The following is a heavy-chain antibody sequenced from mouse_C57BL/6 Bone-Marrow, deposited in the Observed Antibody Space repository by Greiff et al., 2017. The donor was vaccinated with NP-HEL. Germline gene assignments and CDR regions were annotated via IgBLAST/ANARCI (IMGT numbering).Heavy chain of an antibody. CDR2: IDPSDSYT. CDR1: GYTFTSYW. D-gene: IGHD1-1*01. V-gene: IGHV1-50*01. Sequence: QVQLQQPGAELVKPGASVKLSCKASGYTFTSYWMQWVNQRPGQGLEWIGEIDPSDSYTYYQQKFKGRVTLSVDKSSSTAYMQLSSLTSEDMAFYDCTVYYDSSLAYWGQGTTLTVSS. CDR3: TVYYDSSLAY. J-gene: IGHJ2*01.